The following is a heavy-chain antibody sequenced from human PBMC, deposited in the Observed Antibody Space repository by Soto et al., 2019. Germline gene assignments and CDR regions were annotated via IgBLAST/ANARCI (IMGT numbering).Heavy chain of an antibody. D-gene: IGHD3-22*01. CDR2: ISSSNSYI. Sequence: GGSLRLSCAASGFTFSSYSMNWVRQAPGKGLEWVSSISSSNSYIYYSDSVKGRFTISRDNAKNSLYLQMNSLRAEDTAVYYCARDLQRYYYDSSGYYGMFDYWGQGTLVTVSS. CDR3: ARDLQRYYYDSSGYYGMFDY. V-gene: IGHV3-21*01. J-gene: IGHJ4*02. CDR1: GFTFSSYS.